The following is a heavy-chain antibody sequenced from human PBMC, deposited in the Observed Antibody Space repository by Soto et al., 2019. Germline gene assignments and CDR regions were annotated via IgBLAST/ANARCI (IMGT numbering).Heavy chain of an antibody. CDR3: ARSISMIVVVPAGPFDY. CDR1: GYTFTRFY. J-gene: IGHJ4*02. Sequence: ASVKVSCKASGYTFTRFYMYWVRQAPGQGLEWMGIINPSDGKTNYGQKFQGRVTMTRDTSTNTVYMELSSLRSEDTAVYYCARSISMIVVVPAGPFDYWGQGTLVTV. D-gene: IGHD3-22*01. V-gene: IGHV1-46*01. CDR2: INPSDGKT.